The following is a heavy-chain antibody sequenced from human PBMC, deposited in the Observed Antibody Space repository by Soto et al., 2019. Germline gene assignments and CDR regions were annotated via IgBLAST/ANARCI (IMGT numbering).Heavy chain of an antibody. J-gene: IGHJ6*02. CDR2: IIPIFGTA. Sequence: QVQLVQSGAEVKKPGSSVKVSCKASGGTFSSYAISWVRQAPGQGLEWMGGIIPIFGTANYAQKFQGRVTITADESTSTAYMELSSLRSEDTAVYYCASLTVRWAPNYYYGMDVGGQGTTVTVSS. CDR1: GGTFSSYA. V-gene: IGHV1-69*12. CDR3: ASLTVRWAPNYYYGMDV.